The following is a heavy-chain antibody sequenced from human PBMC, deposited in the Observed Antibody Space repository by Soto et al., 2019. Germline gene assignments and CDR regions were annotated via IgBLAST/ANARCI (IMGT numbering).Heavy chain of an antibody. D-gene: IGHD3-22*01. CDR3: MLGSGWKDFDY. CDR1: GGSISGSSYY. Sequence: ETLSLTCTVSGGSISGSSYYWGWIRQPPGKGLEWIGNIYYSGSTYYNPSLKSRVTISVDTSKNQFSLKLSSVTAADTAVYYCMLGSGWKDFDYWGQGTLVTV. V-gene: IGHV4-39*01. CDR2: IYYSGST. J-gene: IGHJ4*02.